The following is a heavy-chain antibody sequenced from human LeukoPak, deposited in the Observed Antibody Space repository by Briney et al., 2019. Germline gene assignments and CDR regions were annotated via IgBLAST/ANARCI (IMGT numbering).Heavy chain of an antibody. CDR2: IYYRGNT. D-gene: IGHD2-8*02. CDR3: TRLPLFDCTATRYYSGWFDP. V-gene: IGHV4-39*01. J-gene: IGHJ5*02. Sequence: SETLSLTCTVSGGSFSSSSYYWGWIRQPPGKGREWVGSIYYRGNTYYNPSLNSRVTISIGTSKNQFSLTLSSVTAAGTAISYCTRLPLFDCTATRYYSGWFDPWGQGPLVTASS. CDR1: GGSFSSSSYY.